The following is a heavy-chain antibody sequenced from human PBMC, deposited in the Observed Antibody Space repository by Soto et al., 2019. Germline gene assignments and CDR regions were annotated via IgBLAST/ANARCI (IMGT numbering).Heavy chain of an antibody. CDR3: ARGFRDDYGAYRLGSVPYYFDY. J-gene: IGHJ4*02. CDR1: GGTFSSYA. Sequence: ASVKVSCKASGGTFSSYAISWVRQAPGQGLEWMGGIIPIFGTANYAQKFQGRVTITADGSTSTAYMELSSRRSEDTAVYYCARGFRDDYGAYRLGSVPYYFDYWGQGTLVTVSS. CDR2: IIPIFGTA. V-gene: IGHV1-69*13. D-gene: IGHD4-17*01.